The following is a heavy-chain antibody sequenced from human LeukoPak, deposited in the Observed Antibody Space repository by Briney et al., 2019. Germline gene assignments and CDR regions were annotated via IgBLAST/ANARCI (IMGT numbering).Heavy chain of an antibody. Sequence: GGSLRLSCAASGFTFSSYGMHWVRQAPGKGLEWVAFIQYDGSDKYYADSVKGRFTISRDNSKNTLYLQMNSLRGEDTAVYYCARGSTYYDILTGYYREGVIDYWGQGTLVTVSS. CDR1: GFTFSSYG. D-gene: IGHD3-9*01. V-gene: IGHV3-30*02. CDR3: ARGSTYYDILTGYYREGVIDY. J-gene: IGHJ4*02. CDR2: IQYDGSDK.